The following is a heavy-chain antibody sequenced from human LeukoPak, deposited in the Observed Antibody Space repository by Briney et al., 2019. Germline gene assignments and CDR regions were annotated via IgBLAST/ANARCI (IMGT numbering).Heavy chain of an antibody. CDR3: ARDRETTGWYFDL. V-gene: IGHV4-31*03. Sequence: SETLSLTCTVSVDSISSGGYYWSWIRQHPGKGLEWIGYIYYSGSTYYNTSLKSRVTITVDTSKNQFSLKLSSVTAADTSVYYCARDRETTGWYFDLWGRGTLVTVSS. CDR1: VDSISSGGYY. D-gene: IGHD1-1*01. CDR2: IYYSGST. J-gene: IGHJ2*01.